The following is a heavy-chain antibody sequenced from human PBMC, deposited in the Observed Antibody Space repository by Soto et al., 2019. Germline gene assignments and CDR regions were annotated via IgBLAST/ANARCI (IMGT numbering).Heavy chain of an antibody. J-gene: IGHJ6*02. V-gene: IGHV3-23*01. CDR3: AKVGVLGVPSHSSMDV. Sequence: GGSLRLSCAASGFTFSSYAMSWVRQAPGKGLEWVSAISGSGGSTYYADSVTGRFTISRDNSKNKVNLQIDSLGPEATAVYYGAKVGVLGVPSHSSMDVWGPWTTRSVS. CDR2: ISGSGGST. D-gene: IGHD3-10*01. CDR1: GFTFSSYA.